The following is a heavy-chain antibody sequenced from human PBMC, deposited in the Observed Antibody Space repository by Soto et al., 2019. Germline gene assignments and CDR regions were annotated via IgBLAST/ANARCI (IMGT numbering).Heavy chain of an antibody. V-gene: IGHV3-21*01. CDR1: GFTFSTYT. CDR3: AREDGVVGSSSAFDH. Sequence: EVQVVESGGGLVKPGGSLRLSCVFSGFTFSTYTMNWVRQAPGKGLEWVSSINGRSNYVYYADSVKGRFTISRDNAKTTLYLQMNRLRAEDTAIYYCAREDGVVGSSSAFDHWGLGTLGTVSS. CDR2: INGRSNYV. J-gene: IGHJ4*02. D-gene: IGHD1-26*01.